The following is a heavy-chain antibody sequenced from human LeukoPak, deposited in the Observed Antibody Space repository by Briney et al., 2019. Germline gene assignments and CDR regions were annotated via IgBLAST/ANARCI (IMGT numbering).Heavy chain of an antibody. J-gene: IGHJ4*02. CDR2: ISAYNGNT. Sequence: GGSLRLSCAASGFTFTSYGISWVRQAPGQGLEWMGWISAYNGNTNYAQKLQGRVTMTTDTSTSTAYMELRSLRSDDTAVYYCATALGDYWGQGTLVTVSS. D-gene: IGHD3-16*01. V-gene: IGHV1-18*01. CDR3: ATALGDY. CDR1: GFTFTSYG.